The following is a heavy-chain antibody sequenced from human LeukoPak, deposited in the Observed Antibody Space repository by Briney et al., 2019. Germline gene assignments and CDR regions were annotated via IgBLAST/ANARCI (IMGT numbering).Heavy chain of an antibody. CDR2: IYPGDSDT. Sequence: GESLKISCKGSGYSFTNYWIGWVRQMPGKGLEWMGIIYPGDSDTRYSPSFQGQVTISADKSISTAYLQWSSLKASDTAIYYCAGRGTGTTLAFDYWGQGTLVTVSS. CDR1: GYSFTNYW. CDR3: AGRGTGTTLAFDY. V-gene: IGHV5-51*01. D-gene: IGHD1-1*01. J-gene: IGHJ4*02.